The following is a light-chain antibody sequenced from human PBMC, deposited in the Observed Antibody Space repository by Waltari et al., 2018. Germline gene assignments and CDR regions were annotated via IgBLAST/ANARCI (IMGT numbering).Light chain of an antibody. V-gene: IGKV3-11*01. CDR3: QQRSNWPPRWT. CDR2: DAS. Sequence: EIVLTQSPATLSLSPGERATLSCRASQSVSSYLAWYQQQPGQAPRLLIYDASNRATGIPARFSGSGSGTDFTLTISSLAPEDFAVYYCQQRSNWPPRWTFGQGTKVEIK. CDR1: QSVSSY. J-gene: IGKJ1*01.